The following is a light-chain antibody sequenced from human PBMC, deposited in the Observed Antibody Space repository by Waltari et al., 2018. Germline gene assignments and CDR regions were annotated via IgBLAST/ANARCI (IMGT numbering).Light chain of an antibody. CDR1: TSNIGSNS. CDR2: RNY. V-gene: IGLV1-47*01. CDR3: ATWDDTLSGPRV. Sequence: QSVLTQPPSVSGTPGQRVTISCSGTTSNIGSNSVYWSQQLPGTAPKLLIYRNYQRPSGVPTRFSGSRSGTSASLAISGIQSEDEADYYCATWDDTLSGPRVFGGGTRLTVL. J-gene: IGLJ3*02.